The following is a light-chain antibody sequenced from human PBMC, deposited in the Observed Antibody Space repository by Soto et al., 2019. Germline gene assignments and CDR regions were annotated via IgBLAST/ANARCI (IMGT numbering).Light chain of an antibody. J-gene: IGKJ2*01. CDR3: QQDYIQPLH. Sequence: PITNFKCSSSSSVVYSGTIICRASQGISSYLAWYQQKPGKAPKLLIYAASTLQSGVPSRFSGSGSGTDFTLTISGLQSEDFATYCCQQDYIQPLHFG. CDR1: QGISSY. CDR2: AAS. V-gene: IGKV1-8*01.